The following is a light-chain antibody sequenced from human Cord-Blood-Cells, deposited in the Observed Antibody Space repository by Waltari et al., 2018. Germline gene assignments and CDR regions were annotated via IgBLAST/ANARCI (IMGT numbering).Light chain of an antibody. J-gene: IGLJ3*02. Sequence: QSALTQPASVSGSTGQSITISCTATSSDVGGYNYVSWYQQHPGKAPKLMIYDVSNRPSGVSNRCSGSKSGNTASRTISGLQAEDEAEYYCSSYTSSSTWVFGGGTKLTVL. CDR3: SSYTSSSTWV. CDR1: SSDVGGYNY. CDR2: DVS. V-gene: IGLV2-14*03.